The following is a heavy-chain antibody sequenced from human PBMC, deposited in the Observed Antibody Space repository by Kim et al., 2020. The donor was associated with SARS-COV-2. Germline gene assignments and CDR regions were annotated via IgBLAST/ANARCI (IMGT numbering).Heavy chain of an antibody. J-gene: IGHJ5*02. CDR2: TYYRSKWYN. D-gene: IGHD6-19*01. Sequence: SQTLSLTCAISGDSVSSNSAAWNWIRQSPSRGLEWLGRTYYRSKWYNDYAVSVKSRITINPDTSKNQFSLQLNSVTPEDTAVYYCARDSESSSGWYPYNWFDPWGQRPLVTVSS. CDR1: GDSVSSNSAA. V-gene: IGHV6-1*01. CDR3: ARDSESSSGWYPYNWFDP.